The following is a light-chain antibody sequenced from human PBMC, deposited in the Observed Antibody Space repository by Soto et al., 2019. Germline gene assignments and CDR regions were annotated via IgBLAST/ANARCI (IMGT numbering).Light chain of an antibody. J-gene: IGLJ1*01. V-gene: IGLV1-44*01. CDR2: SND. CDR3: AEWDVSPYAYV. Sequence: VLTNPPSASGTPGQRVTISCSGSSSNIGSNTVNWYQQLPGTAPKLLIYSNDQRPSGVPDRFSGSKYGSSASLAISGLQSEDYSYYCCAEWDVSPYAYVFGTGPNVTVL. CDR1: SSNIGSNT.